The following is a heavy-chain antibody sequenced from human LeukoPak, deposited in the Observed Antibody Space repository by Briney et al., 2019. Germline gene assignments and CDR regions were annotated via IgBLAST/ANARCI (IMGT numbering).Heavy chain of an antibody. CDR1: VVTFSSYS. CDR2: IWYDGSNK. J-gene: IGHJ3*02. D-gene: IGHD4-23*01. Sequence: GRALRVSSAAPVVTFSSYSIRSVREAPGKGLGWVSVIWYDGSNKYYADSVKGRFTISRDNSKNTLYLQMNSLRAEDTAVYYCARDRDGDYGGDAFDIWGQGTMVTVSS. V-gene: IGHV3-33*01. CDR3: ARDRDGDYGGDAFDI.